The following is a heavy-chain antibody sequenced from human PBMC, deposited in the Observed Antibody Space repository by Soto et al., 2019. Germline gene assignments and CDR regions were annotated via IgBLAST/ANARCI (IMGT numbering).Heavy chain of an antibody. V-gene: IGHV1-46*01. Sequence: ASVKVSCKASEYTFTSYYMHWVRQAPGQGLEWMGIINPSSGGTSYAQKFQGRVSMTRDTSTSTVYMNLSSLISDDTAVYSCATTAAGYYSAFDYWGQGTVVTVSS. CDR3: ATTAAGYYSAFDY. D-gene: IGHD3-9*01. CDR1: EYTFTSYY. J-gene: IGHJ4*02. CDR2: INPSSGGT.